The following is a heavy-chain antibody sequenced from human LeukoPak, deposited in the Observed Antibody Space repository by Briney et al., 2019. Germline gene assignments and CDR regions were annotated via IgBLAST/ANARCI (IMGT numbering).Heavy chain of an antibody. V-gene: IGHV4-39*02. CDR2: IYYSGST. CDR3: ARDEGY. Sequence: MTSETLSLTCTVSGGSISSSSYYWGWIRQPPGKGLEWIGSIYYSGSTYYNPSLKSRVTISVDTSKNQFSLKLSSVTAADTAVYYCARDEGYWGQGTLVTVSS. J-gene: IGHJ4*02. CDR1: GGSISSSSYY.